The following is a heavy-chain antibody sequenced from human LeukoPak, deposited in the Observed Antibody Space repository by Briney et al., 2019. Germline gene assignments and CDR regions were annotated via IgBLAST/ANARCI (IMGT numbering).Heavy chain of an antibody. J-gene: IGHJ4*02. D-gene: IGHD2-15*01. CDR3: ASEYCSGGNCYFDY. CDR1: DSIFATYW. V-gene: IGHV5-51*01. Sequence: GASLQISCKGSDSIFATYWIGWVRQLPGQGLEWMGIIFPGDSDTRYSPSFQGQVTISADKSISTAYLQWSSLKASDTAIYYCASEYCSGGNCYFDYWGQGTLVTVSS. CDR2: IFPGDSDT.